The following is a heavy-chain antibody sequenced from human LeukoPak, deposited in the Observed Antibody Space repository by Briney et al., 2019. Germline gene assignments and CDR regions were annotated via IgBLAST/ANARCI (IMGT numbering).Heavy chain of an antibody. V-gene: IGHV3-48*03. CDR3: ARDRQWFDH. Sequence: PGGSLRLSCAASGFTFSSYEMNWVRQAPGKGLERVSYISSSGGTIYYADSVKGRFTISRDNAKNSLYLQMNSLEADDTAVYYCARDRQWFDHWGQGTLVTVSS. CDR1: GFTFSSYE. CDR2: ISSSGGTI. J-gene: IGHJ5*02.